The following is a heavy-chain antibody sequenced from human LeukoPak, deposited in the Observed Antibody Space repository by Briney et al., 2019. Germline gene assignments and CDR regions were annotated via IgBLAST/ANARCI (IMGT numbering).Heavy chain of an antibody. D-gene: IGHD2-15*01. Sequence: ASVKVSCKASGYTFTSYGISWVRQAPGQGLEWMGWISAYNGNTNYAQKLQGRVTMTTDTSTSTAYMELRSLRPDDTAVYYCARGGLSGYCSGGSCYSGPYYWGQGTLVTVSS. CDR2: ISAYNGNT. CDR3: ARGGLSGYCSGGSCYSGPYY. CDR1: GYTFTSYG. V-gene: IGHV1-18*01. J-gene: IGHJ4*02.